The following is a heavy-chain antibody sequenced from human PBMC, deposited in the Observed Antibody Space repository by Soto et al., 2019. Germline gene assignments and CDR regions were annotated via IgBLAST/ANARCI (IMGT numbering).Heavy chain of an antibody. CDR1: GFTFSNYA. V-gene: IGHV3-23*01. Sequence: PGGSLRLACAASGFTFSNYAVNWVRHAPGKGLEWVSIIGGIGQYTFYADTVRGRFTFSRYNAKNILYLEMNNLRAEDTAKYFSAKGGTSHIHGMDAGGPGTSDTVFS. J-gene: IGHJ6*02. CDR3: AKGGTSHIHGMDA. CDR2: IGGIGQYT. D-gene: IGHD2-2*01.